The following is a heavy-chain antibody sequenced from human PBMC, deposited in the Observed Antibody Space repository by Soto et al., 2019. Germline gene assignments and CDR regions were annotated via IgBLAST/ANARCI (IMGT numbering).Heavy chain of an antibody. CDR1: GGYLSSSSYY. J-gene: IGHJ4*02. CDR2: LYYSGTT. D-gene: IGHD1-26*01. CDR3: ARQLGTTYFDY. V-gene: IGHV4-39*01. Sequence: SETLSLTCTVSGGYLSSSSYYRGWIRQPPGKGLEWIGSLYYSGTTYYNPSLKSRVTISVDTSKNQFSLKLSSVTAADTAVYYCARQLGTTYFDYWGQGTLVNGSS.